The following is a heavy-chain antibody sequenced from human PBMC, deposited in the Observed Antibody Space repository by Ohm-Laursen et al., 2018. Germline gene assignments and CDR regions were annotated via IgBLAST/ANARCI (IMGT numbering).Heavy chain of an antibody. Sequence: SLRLSCAASGFSFSTYTMNWVRQAPGKGLEWFSGISGRYNSTYYADSVKGRFTISRDNSKNTLYLQMNSLRAEDTAVYYCARARPPTYYYGMDVWGQGTTVTVSS. CDR3: ARARPPTYYYGMDV. CDR2: ISGRYNST. V-gene: IGHV3-23*01. CDR1: GFSFSTYT. D-gene: IGHD6-6*01. J-gene: IGHJ6*02.